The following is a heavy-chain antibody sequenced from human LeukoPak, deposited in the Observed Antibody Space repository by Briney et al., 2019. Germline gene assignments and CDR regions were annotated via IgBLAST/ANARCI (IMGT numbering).Heavy chain of an antibody. D-gene: IGHD6-13*01. CDR3: ARVFSSSWYGIAFDI. V-gene: IGHV4-61*02. Sequence: SETLSLTCTVSGGSISSGSYYWSWIRQPAGKGLEWIGRIYTSGSTNYNPSLKSRVTISIDTSKNQFSLKLSSVTAADTAVYYCARVFSSSWYGIAFDIWGQGTMVTVSS. CDR1: GGSISSGSYY. CDR2: IYTSGST. J-gene: IGHJ3*02.